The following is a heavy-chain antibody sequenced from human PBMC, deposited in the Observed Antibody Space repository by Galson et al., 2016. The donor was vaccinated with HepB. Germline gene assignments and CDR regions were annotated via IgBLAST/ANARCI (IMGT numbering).Heavy chain of an antibody. D-gene: IGHD3-16*01. CDR1: GFSFGTSG. Sequence: SLRLSCAASGFSFGTSGMSWLRQSPGRGLEWVSGITRDGGTTHYADSVRGRFTISRDNSKNMLYLFMNSLRAEDTAVYYCGKHGGFDYWGQGALVTVSS. V-gene: IGHV3-23*01. CDR2: ITRDGGTT. J-gene: IGHJ4*02. CDR3: GKHGGFDY.